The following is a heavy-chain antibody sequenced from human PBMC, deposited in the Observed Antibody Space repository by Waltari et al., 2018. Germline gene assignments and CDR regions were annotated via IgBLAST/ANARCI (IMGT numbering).Heavy chain of an antibody. J-gene: IGHJ4*02. CDR2: IKQDGSEK. CDR1: GLSFSYLR. V-gene: IGHV3-7*01. CDR3: TRGGRDSSWYWRD. D-gene: IGHD6-13*01. Sequence: EVQLVESGGGLAQPGGSLRLSCAASGLSFSYLRMTWVRQASGKGPEWVANIKQDGSEKYYMDSVKGRFTISRDNAKNSLYLQMNNLRVEDTAVYYCTRGGRDSSWYWRDWGQGTLVTVSS.